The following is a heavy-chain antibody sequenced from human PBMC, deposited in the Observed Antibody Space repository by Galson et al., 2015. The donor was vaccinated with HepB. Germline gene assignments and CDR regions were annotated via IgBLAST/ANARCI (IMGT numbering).Heavy chain of an antibody. CDR3: ASFDCTNGVCYTEAVNY. V-gene: IGHV4-4*02. D-gene: IGHD2-8*01. Sequence: SLRLSCAASGFTFSSYSMNWVRQPPGKGLEWIGEIYHSGSTNYNLSLKSRVTISVDKSKNQFSLKLSSVTAADTAVYYCASFDCTNGVCYTEAVNYWGQGTLVTVSS. J-gene: IGHJ4*02. CDR1: GFTFSSYSM. CDR2: IYHSGST.